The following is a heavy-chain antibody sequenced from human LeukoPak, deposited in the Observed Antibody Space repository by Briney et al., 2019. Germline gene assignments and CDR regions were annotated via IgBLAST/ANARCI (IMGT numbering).Heavy chain of an antibody. CDR2: ISSSSSTI. Sequence: GGSLRLSCAASGFTFSSYSMNWVHQAPGKGLEWVSYISSSSSTIYYADSVKGRFTISRDNAKNSLYLQMNSLRAEDTAVYYCARGERLGGDYWGQGTLVTVSS. J-gene: IGHJ4*02. D-gene: IGHD3-16*01. V-gene: IGHV3-48*01. CDR1: GFTFSSYS. CDR3: ARGERLGGDY.